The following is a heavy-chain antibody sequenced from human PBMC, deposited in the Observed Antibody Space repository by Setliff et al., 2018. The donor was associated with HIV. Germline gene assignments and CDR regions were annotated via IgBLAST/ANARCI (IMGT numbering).Heavy chain of an antibody. V-gene: IGHV4-31*03. CDR3: ARGPHKYCSVTNCMYDL. CDR1: GGSISSGGYY. D-gene: IGHD2-15*01. Sequence: PSETLSLTCTVSGGSISSGGYYWSWSRQHPGKGPEWIGYIYYNGSTYYNPSLKSRVSMSVDTSKDQVSLKLSTVTAADTAVYYCARGPHKYCSVTNCMYDLWGQGTLVTVSS. CDR2: IYYNGST. J-gene: IGHJ4*02.